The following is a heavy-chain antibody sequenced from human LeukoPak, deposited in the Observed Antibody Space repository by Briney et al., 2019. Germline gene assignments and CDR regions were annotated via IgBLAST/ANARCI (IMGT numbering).Heavy chain of an antibody. J-gene: IGHJ4*02. CDR2: IRYDGSNK. Sequence: PGGSLRLSCAASGFTFSNYGTHWVRQAPGKGLEWVAFIRYDGSNKYYADSVKGRFTISRDNSKNTLYLQMNSLRAEDTAVYYCARDPPYSGYEPSDYWGQGTLVTVSS. V-gene: IGHV3-30*02. CDR3: ARDPPYSGYEPSDY. CDR1: GFTFSNYG. D-gene: IGHD5-12*01.